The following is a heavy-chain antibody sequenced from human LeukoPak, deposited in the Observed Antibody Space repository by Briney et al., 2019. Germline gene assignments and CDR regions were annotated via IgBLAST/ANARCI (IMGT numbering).Heavy chain of an antibody. CDR3: ASRGARKGSAGTGFDY. V-gene: IGHV4-34*01. J-gene: IGHJ4*02. Sequence: PGGSLRLSCAASGFTFSSYAMSWIRQPPGKGLEWIGEINHSGSTNYNPSLKSRVTISVDTSKNQFSLKLSSVTAADTAVYYCASRGARKGSAGTGFDYWGQGTLVTVSS. CDR2: INHSGST. D-gene: IGHD1-1*01. CDR1: GFTFSSYA.